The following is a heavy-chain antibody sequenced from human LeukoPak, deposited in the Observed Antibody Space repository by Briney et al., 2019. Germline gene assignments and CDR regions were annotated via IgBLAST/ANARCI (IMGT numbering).Heavy chain of an antibody. D-gene: IGHD3-22*01. CDR3: ARGTEIVIPGDGFDI. Sequence: GESLKISCKGSGYSFTNYWIGWVRQMPGKGLEWMGIIYPGDSESRYSPSFQGQVTISADKSISTAYLQWSSLKASDTAMYYCARGTEIVIPGDGFDIWGQGTMVTVSS. J-gene: IGHJ3*02. CDR2: IYPGDSES. CDR1: GYSFTNYW. V-gene: IGHV5-51*01.